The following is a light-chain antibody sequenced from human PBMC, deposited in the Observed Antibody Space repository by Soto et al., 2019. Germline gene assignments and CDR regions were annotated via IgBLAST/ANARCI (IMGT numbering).Light chain of an antibody. CDR2: EVT. V-gene: IGLV2-8*01. Sequence: QSALTQPPSASGSPGPSVTITCTGTSSDVGAYKYVSWYQQYPGKAPKLMIYEVTKGPSGVPDLFSGSKSGNTAYLTVSELEAEDEADYYCTSYVGNDIWVFGGGTKLTVL. CDR3: TSYVGNDIWV. J-gene: IGLJ3*02. CDR1: SSDVGAYKY.